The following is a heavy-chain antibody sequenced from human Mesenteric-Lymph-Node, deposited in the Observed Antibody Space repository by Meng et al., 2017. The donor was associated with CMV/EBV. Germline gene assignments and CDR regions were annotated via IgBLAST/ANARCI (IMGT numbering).Heavy chain of an antibody. V-gene: IGHV4-39*01. CDR2: FHYSGST. CDR3: ARLSYCSSTDCYFDY. CDR1: GFTFSSYA. Sequence: GSLRLSCAASGFTFSSYAMSWVRQPPGKGLEWIGSFHYSGSTYYNPSLRSRVTIPVDTSKNKFSLRLSSVTAADTAVYHCARLSYCSSTDCYFDYWGQGTLVTVSS. J-gene: IGHJ4*02. D-gene: IGHD2-2*01.